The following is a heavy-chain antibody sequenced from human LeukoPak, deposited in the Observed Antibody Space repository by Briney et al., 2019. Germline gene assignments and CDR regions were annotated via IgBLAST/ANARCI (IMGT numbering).Heavy chain of an antibody. CDR2: INPNSGGT. CDR1: GYTFTGYY. CDR3: ARGGCGGDCYSDWFDP. D-gene: IGHD2-21*02. Sequence: ASVKVSRKASGYTFTGYYMHWVRQAPGQGLEWMGWINPNSGGTNYAQKFQGRVTMTRDTSISTAYMELSRLRSDDTAVYYCARGGCGGDCYSDWFDPWGQGTLVTVSS. V-gene: IGHV1-2*02. J-gene: IGHJ5*02.